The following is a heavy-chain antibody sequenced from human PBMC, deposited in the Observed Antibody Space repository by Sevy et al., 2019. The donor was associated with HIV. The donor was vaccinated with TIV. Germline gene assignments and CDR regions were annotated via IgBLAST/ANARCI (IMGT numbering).Heavy chain of an antibody. D-gene: IGHD3-10*01. J-gene: IGHJ4*02. Sequence: GGSLRLSCAAPGSTFSTYAMHWVRQTPGEGLEWVAVISYDGNNEYYSDSVRGRFTISRDNSRNTVSLQMNSLGTEDTAVYYCVRDQWFGEPTYVFDTWGQGTLVTVSS. CDR3: VRDQWFGEPTYVFDT. CDR2: ISYDGNNE. CDR1: GSTFSTYA. V-gene: IGHV3-30-3*01.